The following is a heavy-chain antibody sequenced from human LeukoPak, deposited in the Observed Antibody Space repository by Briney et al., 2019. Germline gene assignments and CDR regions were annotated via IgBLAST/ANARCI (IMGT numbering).Heavy chain of an antibody. CDR3: ARSVRGVIADAFNV. CDR2: ILYDGTEK. V-gene: IGHV3-30*03. CDR1: GFTFSSYG. D-gene: IGHD3-10*01. Sequence: AGGSLRLSCAASGFTFSSYGMHWVRQAPGKGLEWVAVILYDGTEKSYVDSVKGRFTISRDNSKNTLFLQINSLRAEDTAVYYCARSVRGVIADAFNVWGQGTMVAVSS. J-gene: IGHJ3*01.